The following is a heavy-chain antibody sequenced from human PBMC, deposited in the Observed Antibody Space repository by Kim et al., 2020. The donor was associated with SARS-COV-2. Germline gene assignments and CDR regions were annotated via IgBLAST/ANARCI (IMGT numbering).Heavy chain of an antibody. D-gene: IGHD2-2*01. CDR1: GYTFTSYG. CDR2: ISAYNGNT. J-gene: IGHJ6*02. CDR3: ARYCSSTSVLEGNYYYYGMDV. Sequence: ASVKVSCKASGYTFTSYGISWVRQAPGQGLEWMGWISAYNGNTNYAQKLQGRVTMTTDTSTSTAYMELRSLRSDDTAVYYCARYCSSTSVLEGNYYYYGMDVWGQGTTVTVSS. V-gene: IGHV1-18*04.